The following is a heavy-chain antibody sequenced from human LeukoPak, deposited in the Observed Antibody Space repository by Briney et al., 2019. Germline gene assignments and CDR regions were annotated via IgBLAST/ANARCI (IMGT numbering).Heavy chain of an antibody. J-gene: IGHJ4*02. D-gene: IGHD6-19*01. CDR1: GLSFSSYA. Sequence: GGSLRLSCAVSGLSFSSYAMYWVRQAPGKGPEYVSGISNNGGNTSYANSVKGRFTISGDNSKNTLYLQMGSLRAEDMAVYYCARVRGGWYFDYWGQGTLVTVSS. CDR3: ARVRGGWYFDY. V-gene: IGHV3-64*01. CDR2: ISNNGGNT.